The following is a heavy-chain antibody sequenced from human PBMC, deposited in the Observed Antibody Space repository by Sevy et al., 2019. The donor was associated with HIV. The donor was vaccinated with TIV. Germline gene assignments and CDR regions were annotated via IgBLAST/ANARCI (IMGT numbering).Heavy chain of an antibody. V-gene: IGHV3-30*04. CDR3: AKDRYGDTAFGDY. CDR2: ISYDGRNK. Sequence: GGSLRLSCAASGFTFSNYAMHWVRQAPGKGLEWVAFISYDGRNKYYADSVEGRFTICRDSSKSTLYLQMNSLRAEDTAVYFCAKDRYGDTAFGDYWGQGSLVTVSS. J-gene: IGHJ4*02. CDR1: GFTFSNYA. D-gene: IGHD4-17*01.